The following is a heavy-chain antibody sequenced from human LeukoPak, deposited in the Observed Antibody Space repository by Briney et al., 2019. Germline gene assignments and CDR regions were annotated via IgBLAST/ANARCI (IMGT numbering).Heavy chain of an antibody. CDR1: GFTFSSYG. V-gene: IGHV3-30*18. CDR2: ISYDGSNK. J-gene: IGHJ4*02. CDR3: AKSPWGSYFFDY. Sequence: GRSLRLSCAASGFTFSSYGMHWVRQAPGKGLEWVAVISYDGSNKYYADSVKGRSTISRDNSKNTLYLQMNSLRAEDTAVYYCAKSPWGSYFFDYWGQGTLVTVSS. D-gene: IGHD3-16*01.